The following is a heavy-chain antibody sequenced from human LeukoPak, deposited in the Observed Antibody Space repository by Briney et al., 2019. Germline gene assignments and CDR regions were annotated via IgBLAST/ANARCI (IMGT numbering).Heavy chain of an antibody. CDR2: INHSGST. Sequence: SETLPLTCAVYGGSFSGYYWSWIRQPPGKGLEWIGEINHSGSTNYNPSLKSRVTISVDTSKNQFSLKLSSVTAADTAVYYCARGCSSIAALYFDYWGQGTLVTVSS. V-gene: IGHV4-34*01. D-gene: IGHD6-6*01. J-gene: IGHJ4*02. CDR3: ARGCSSIAALYFDY. CDR1: GGSFSGYY.